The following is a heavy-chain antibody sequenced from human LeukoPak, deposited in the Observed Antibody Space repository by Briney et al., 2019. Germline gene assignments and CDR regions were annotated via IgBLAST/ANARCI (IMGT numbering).Heavy chain of an antibody. D-gene: IGHD6-13*01. Sequence: GGSLRLSCAASGSTFSTYAMSWVRQAPGKGLEWVSVVSGTGGRTYYADSVKGRFTISRDNSKNTLYLQMNSLRAEDTAVYYCAKTRPLDSSSWSHGDYWGQGTLVTVSS. V-gene: IGHV3-23*01. CDR1: GSTFSTYA. CDR2: VSGTGGRT. CDR3: AKTRPLDSSSWSHGDY. J-gene: IGHJ4*02.